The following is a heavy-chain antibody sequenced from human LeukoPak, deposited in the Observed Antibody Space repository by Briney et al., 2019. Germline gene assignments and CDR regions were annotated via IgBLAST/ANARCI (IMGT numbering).Heavy chain of an antibody. J-gene: IGHJ3*02. D-gene: IGHD3-22*01. CDR2: ISAYNGNT. Sequence: ASVKVSCKASGYTFTSYGISWVRQAPGQGLEWMGWISAYNGNTNYAQKLQGRVTMTTDTSTSIAYMELRSLRSDDTAVYYCASRRYDSSGYYSAEGAFDIWGQGTMVTVSS. CDR1: GYTFTSYG. CDR3: ASRRYDSSGYYSAEGAFDI. V-gene: IGHV1-18*01.